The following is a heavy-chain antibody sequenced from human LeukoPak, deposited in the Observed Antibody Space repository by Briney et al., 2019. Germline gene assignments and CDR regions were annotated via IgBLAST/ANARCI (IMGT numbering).Heavy chain of an antibody. CDR1: GFTFSNTW. CDR2: IKSKSDGGTT. CDR3: TTGTLTSDY. J-gene: IGHJ4*02. Sequence: GGSLRLSCAASGFTFSNTWMNWVRQAPGKGLEWVGRIKSKSDGGTTDNAAPVKGRFTISKDDSKNTLYLQMNSLKTEDTGIYYCTTGTLTSDYWGQGTLVTVSS. D-gene: IGHD4-17*01. V-gene: IGHV3-15*01.